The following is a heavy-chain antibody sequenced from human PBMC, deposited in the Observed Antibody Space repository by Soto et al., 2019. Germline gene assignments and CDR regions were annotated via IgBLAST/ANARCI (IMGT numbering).Heavy chain of an antibody. CDR3: ARHLVKPYDFWSGDYYYYYMDV. Sequence: QLQLQESGPGLVKPSETLSLTCTVSGGSISSSSYYWGWIRQPPGKGLEWIGSIYYSGSTYYNPSLKSRVTISVDTSKNQFSLKLSSVTAADTAVYYCARHLVKPYDFWSGDYYYYYMDVWGKGTTVTVSS. CDR1: GGSISSSSYY. V-gene: IGHV4-39*01. J-gene: IGHJ6*03. CDR2: IYYSGST. D-gene: IGHD3-3*01.